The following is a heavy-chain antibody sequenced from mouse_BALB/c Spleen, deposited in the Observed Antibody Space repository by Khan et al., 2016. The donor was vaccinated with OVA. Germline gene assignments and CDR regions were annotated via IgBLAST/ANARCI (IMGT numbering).Heavy chain of an antibody. J-gene: IGHJ1*01. CDR2: IWGDGST. V-gene: IGHV2-3*01. CDR1: GISLTSYG. CDR3: AKFFYGGISDWYFDV. Sequence: VKLVESGPGLVAPSQTLSITCTVSGISLTSYGVTWVRQPPGKGLEWLGIIWGDGSTNYHSTLRSRLTISKDSSRSQVFLTLNSLQTADTATYYGAKFFYGGISDWYFDVWGAGTTVTVSS. D-gene: IGHD1-1*01.